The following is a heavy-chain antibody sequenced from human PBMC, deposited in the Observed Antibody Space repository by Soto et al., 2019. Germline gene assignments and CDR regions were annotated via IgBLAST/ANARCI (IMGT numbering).Heavy chain of an antibody. D-gene: IGHD2-8*01. J-gene: IGHJ4*02. CDR1: GGSISSGGYY. Sequence: PSETLSLTCTVSGGSISSGGYYWSWIRQHPGKGLEWIGYIYYSGSTYYNPSLKRRVTISVDTSKNQFSLKLSSVTAADTAVYYCARNDKVYAHQFDYWGQGTLVTVSS. CDR2: IYYSGST. CDR3: ARNDKVYAHQFDY. V-gene: IGHV4-31*03.